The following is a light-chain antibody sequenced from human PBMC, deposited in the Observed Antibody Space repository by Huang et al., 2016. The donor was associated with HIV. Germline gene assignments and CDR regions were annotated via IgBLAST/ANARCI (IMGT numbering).Light chain of an antibody. Sequence: DIQMTQSPSSLSASVGDRVTITCRASQSISGYLNWYQQKPGKAPKFLIYAASSLQSGVPSRFSGSGSGTDFTLTISSLQLEDVATYYYQQSYSAPWTFGQGTKVEIK. J-gene: IGKJ1*01. CDR1: QSISGY. CDR3: QQSYSAPWT. CDR2: AAS. V-gene: IGKV1-39*01.